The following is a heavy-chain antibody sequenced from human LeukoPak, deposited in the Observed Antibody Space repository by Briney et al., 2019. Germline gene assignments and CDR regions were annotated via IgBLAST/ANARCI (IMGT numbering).Heavy chain of an antibody. CDR2: INPNSGGT. CDR1: GYTFTGYY. D-gene: IGHD6-19*01. V-gene: IGHV1-2*06. CDR3: ARDSSGWSEVDYFDY. Sequence: ASVKVSCKASGYTFTGYYMHLVRQAPGQGLEWMGRINPNSGGTNYAQKFQGRVTMTRDTSISTAYMELSRLRSDDTAVYYCARDSSGWSEVDYFDYWGQGTLVTVSS. J-gene: IGHJ4*02.